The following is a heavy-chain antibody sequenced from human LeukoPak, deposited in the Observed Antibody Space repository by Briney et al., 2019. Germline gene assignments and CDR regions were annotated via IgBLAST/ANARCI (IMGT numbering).Heavy chain of an antibody. CDR3: ARVQPHRIYYDDSDYPTRNDY. Sequence: ASVKVSFKASGYIFTSYGISWVRQAPRQGLEWMGWISVYNGNTNYVQKFQDRVTMTTDTSTSTAYMELRSLRSDDTAVYYCARVQPHRIYYDDSDYPTRNDYWGQGTLVTVSS. D-gene: IGHD3-22*01. J-gene: IGHJ4*02. CDR1: GYIFTSYG. CDR2: ISVYNGNT. V-gene: IGHV1-18*01.